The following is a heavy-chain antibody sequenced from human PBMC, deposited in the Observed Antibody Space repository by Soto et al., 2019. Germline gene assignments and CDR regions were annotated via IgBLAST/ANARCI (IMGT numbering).Heavy chain of an antibody. V-gene: IGHV4-30-4*01. CDR1: GGSISSGDYY. J-gene: IGHJ5*02. Sequence: SETLSPTWTVSGGSISSGDYYWIWIRQPPGKVLDWIGYIYYSGSTYYNPSLKSRVIISVDTSKNQFSLKLSSVTAADTAVYYCARGSKQRLRYFDWSPNNWFDPWGQGTLVTVSS. D-gene: IGHD3-9*01. CDR2: IYYSGST. CDR3: ARGSKQRLRYFDWSPNNWFDP.